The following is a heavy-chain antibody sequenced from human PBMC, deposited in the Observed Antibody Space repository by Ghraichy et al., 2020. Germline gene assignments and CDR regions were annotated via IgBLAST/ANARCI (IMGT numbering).Heavy chain of an antibody. J-gene: IGHJ3*02. D-gene: IGHD6-13*01. CDR3: ARRPIAAARLGAFDI. CDR1: GGSISSSSYY. V-gene: IGHV4-39*01. CDR2: IYYSGST. Sequence: SQTLSLTCTVSGGSISSSSYYWGWIRQPPGKGLEWIGSIYYSGSTYYNPSLKSRVTISVDTSKNQFSLKLSSVTAADTAVYYCARRPIAAARLGAFDIWGQGTMVTVSS.